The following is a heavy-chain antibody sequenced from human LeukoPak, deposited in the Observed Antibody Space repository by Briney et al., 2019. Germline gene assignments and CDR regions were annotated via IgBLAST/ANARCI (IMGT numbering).Heavy chain of an antibody. J-gene: IGHJ6*03. V-gene: IGHV3-23*01. Sequence: PGGSLRLSCAASGFTFSTYGINWVRQAPGKGLEWVSAISGSGGSTYYADSVKGRFTISRDNSKNTLWLQMNSLKGEDTAVYYCAKTWRGRGYGYGPSEYFYYMDVWGKGTTVTISS. CDR3: AKTWRGRGYGYGPSEYFYYMDV. CDR1: GFTFSTYG. D-gene: IGHD5-18*01. CDR2: ISGSGGST.